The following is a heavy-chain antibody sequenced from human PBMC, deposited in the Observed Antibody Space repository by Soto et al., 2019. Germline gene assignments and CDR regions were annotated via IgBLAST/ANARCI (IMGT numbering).Heavy chain of an antibody. J-gene: IGHJ3*01. Sequence: EVQLVESGGGLVRPGGSLRLSCAASSFTFSDAWMNWVRQAPGKGLEWVGRIKNKPAGGTTDYAAPVKGRFTISRDDSKNTLYLLMNSLQFEDTAVYYCTTDAYWGLRWRWGQGTMVTASS. CDR2: IKNKPAGGTT. CDR3: TTDAYWGLRWR. CDR1: SFTFSDAW. V-gene: IGHV3-15*07. D-gene: IGHD4-17*01.